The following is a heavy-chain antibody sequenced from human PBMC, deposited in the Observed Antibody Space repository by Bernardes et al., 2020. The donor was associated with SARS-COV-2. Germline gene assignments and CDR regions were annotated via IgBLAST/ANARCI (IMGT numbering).Heavy chain of an antibody. Sequence: SVKVSCKAFGGNFSSYAFSWVRQAPGQGLEWMGGIIPSFGSANYAQKFQDRVTVTADKSTNTAYMELRSLTAEDTAVYYCAKAREGGSYYVPANYWGQGTLVTVSS. D-gene: IGHD1-26*01. J-gene: IGHJ4*02. CDR2: IIPSFGSA. CDR1: GGNFSSYA. CDR3: AKAREGGSYYVPANY. V-gene: IGHV1-69*06.